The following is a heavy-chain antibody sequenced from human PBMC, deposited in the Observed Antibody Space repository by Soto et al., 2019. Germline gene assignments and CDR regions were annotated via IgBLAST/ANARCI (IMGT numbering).Heavy chain of an antibody. V-gene: IGHV5-10-1*01. D-gene: IGHD1-1*01. CDR3: ARRGIGRTYDY. Sequence: GESLKISCEVSGYNFATYWITWVRQMPGKGLEWMGRIDPGDSYTRYSPSFQGHVTISADKSIGTAYLQWSSLKASDTAMYFCARRGIGRTYDYWGQGTRVTVSS. CDR1: GYNFATYW. J-gene: IGHJ4*02. CDR2: IDPGDSYT.